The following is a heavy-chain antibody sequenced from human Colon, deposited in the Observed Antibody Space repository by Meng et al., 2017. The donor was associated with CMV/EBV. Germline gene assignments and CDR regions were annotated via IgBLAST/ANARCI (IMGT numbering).Heavy chain of an antibody. CDR3: ARSSGSYSFNAFDI. CDR2: ISSSSSYI. D-gene: IGHD1-26*01. J-gene: IGHJ3*02. V-gene: IGHV3-21*01. CDR1: GFTFSSYS. Sequence: GESLKISCAASGFTFSSYSMNWVRQAPGKGLEWVSSISSSSSYIYYADSVKGRFTISRDNAKNTVHLQMNSLRGEDTAVYYCARSSGSYSFNAFDIWGQGTMVTVSS.